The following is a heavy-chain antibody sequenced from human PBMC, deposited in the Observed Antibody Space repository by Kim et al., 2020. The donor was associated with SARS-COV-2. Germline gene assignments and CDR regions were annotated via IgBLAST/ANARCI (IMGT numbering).Heavy chain of an antibody. CDR2: LYYSGGT. Sequence: SETLSLTCTVSGGSISPSYWGWIRQPPGKGLEWIGSLYYSGGTYFNPSLKSRVTISVNTSKNQFSLRLSSVTAADTALYYCARHDASTTERDYWGQGTLVTVSS. CDR3: ARHDASTTERDY. CDR1: GGSISPSY. V-gene: IGHV4-39*01. J-gene: IGHJ4*02. D-gene: IGHD1-1*01.